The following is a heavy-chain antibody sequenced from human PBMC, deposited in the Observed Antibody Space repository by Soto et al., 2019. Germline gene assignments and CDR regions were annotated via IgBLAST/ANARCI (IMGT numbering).Heavy chain of an antibody. CDR1: GGTFSSYT. D-gene: IGHD1-26*01. Sequence: QVQLVQSGAEVKKPGSSVKVSCKASGGTFSSYTISWVRQAPGQGLEWMGRIIPILGIANYAQKFQGRVTYTAXKSTSTAYMELSSLRSEDTAVYYCASLFGARLFDYWGQGTLVTVSS. J-gene: IGHJ4*02. CDR2: IIPILGIA. CDR3: ASLFGARLFDY. V-gene: IGHV1-69*02.